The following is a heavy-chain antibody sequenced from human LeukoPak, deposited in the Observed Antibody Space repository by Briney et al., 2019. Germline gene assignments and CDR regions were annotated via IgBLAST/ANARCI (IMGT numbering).Heavy chain of an antibody. CDR2: IYYSGST. Sequence: SLTXXXXXGSXXXXYWXXXXXXPXXXLEWIGYIYYSGSTNYNPSLKSRVTISVDTSKNQFSLKLSSVTAADTAVYYCAGDSWGVDYWGQGTLVTVSS. V-gene: IGHV4-59*01. J-gene: IGHJ4*02. D-gene: IGHD3-16*01. CDR3: AGDSWGVDY. CDR1: XGSXXXXY.